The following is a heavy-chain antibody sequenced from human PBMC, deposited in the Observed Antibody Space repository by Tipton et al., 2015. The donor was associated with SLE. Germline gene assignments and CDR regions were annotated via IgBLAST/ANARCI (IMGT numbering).Heavy chain of an antibody. CDR1: GLKFSDYG. Sequence: SGLKFSDYGMHWVRQAPGKGLEWATFIRSDGSQYYADSVKGRFSISRDNAKNSLFLQMNSLRAEDTAVYYCASVRAARRGYWGQGTLVTVSS. CDR2: IRSDGSQ. J-gene: IGHJ4*02. CDR3: ASVRAARRGY. V-gene: IGHV3-30*02. D-gene: IGHD6-6*01.